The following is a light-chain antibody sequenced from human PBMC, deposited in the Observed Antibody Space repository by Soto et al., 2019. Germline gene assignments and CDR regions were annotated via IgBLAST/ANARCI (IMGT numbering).Light chain of an antibody. CDR2: DAS. J-gene: IGKJ1*01. V-gene: IGKV1-39*01. CDR3: QQSFGTPRT. Sequence: DIQMTQSPSSLSASVGDRVTITCRASQTINSYLNWYQQKPGKAPRLLIFDASSLQTGVPSRFSGSGSGTDFTHTITSLQPEDFATYFCQQSFGTPRTFGQGTKVEIK. CDR1: QTINSY.